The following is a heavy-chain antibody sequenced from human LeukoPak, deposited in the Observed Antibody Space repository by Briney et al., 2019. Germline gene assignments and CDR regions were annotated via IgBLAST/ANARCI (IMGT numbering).Heavy chain of an antibody. D-gene: IGHD3-10*01. CDR1: GFTFSSYW. J-gene: IGHJ4*02. CDR2: INSDGSRT. CDR3: ARGAYGPDY. Sequence: PGGSLRLSCAASGFTFSSYWMHWVRQAPGKGLVWVSRINSDGSRTNYADSVKGRFTISRGNAKNTLSLQMNSLRAEDTAVYYCARGAYGPDYWGQGTLVTVSS. V-gene: IGHV3-74*01.